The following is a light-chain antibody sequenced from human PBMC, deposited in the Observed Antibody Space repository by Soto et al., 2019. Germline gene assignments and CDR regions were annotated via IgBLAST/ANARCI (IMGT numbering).Light chain of an antibody. J-gene: IGKJ5*01. V-gene: IGKV3-11*01. Sequence: ELVLTQSPATLSLSPGERATLSCRASQSVSSYLAWYQQKPGQAPRLLIYDASNRATGIPARFSGSGSGTDFTLTISSLEPEDFAMYYCHQRNQFGQGTRLEIK. CDR3: HQRNQ. CDR1: QSVSSY. CDR2: DAS.